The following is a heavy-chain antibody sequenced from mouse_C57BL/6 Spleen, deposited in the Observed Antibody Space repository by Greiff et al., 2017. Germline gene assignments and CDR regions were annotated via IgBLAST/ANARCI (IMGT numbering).Heavy chain of an antibody. J-gene: IGHJ4*01. CDR2: IHPNSGST. CDR1: GYTFTSYW. CDR3: AFYYDYDERAMDY. V-gene: IGHV1-64*01. D-gene: IGHD2-4*01. Sequence: VQLKESGAELVKPGASVKLSCKASGYTFTSYWMHWVKQRPGQGLEWIGMIHPNSGSTNYNEKFKSKATLTVDKSSSTAYMQLSSLTSEDSAVYYCAFYYDYDERAMDYWGQGTSVTVSS.